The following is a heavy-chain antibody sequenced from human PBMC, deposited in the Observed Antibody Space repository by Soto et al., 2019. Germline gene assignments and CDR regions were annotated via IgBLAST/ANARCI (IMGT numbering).Heavy chain of an antibody. Sequence: QVQLQESGPGLVKPSETLSLTCTVSGGSISSYYWSWIRQPPGKGLEWIEYIYDSGSTNYNPSLKSRVTISVDTSKNQFSLRLTSVTAADTAVYYCAAAPRYWGQGTLVTVSS. J-gene: IGHJ4*02. CDR1: GGSISSYY. D-gene: IGHD2-15*01. CDR2: IYDSGST. V-gene: IGHV4-59*01. CDR3: AAAPRY.